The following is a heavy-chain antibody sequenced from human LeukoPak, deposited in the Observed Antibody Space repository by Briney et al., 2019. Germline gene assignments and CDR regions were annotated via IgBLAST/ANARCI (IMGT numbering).Heavy chain of an antibody. D-gene: IGHD3-22*01. Sequence: GGSLRLTCAASGFIFEDYTMRWVRQVPGKTLEWVSLVNWHGTTYYADSLKGRFTISRDSSKNSLYLQMDSLRTEDTALYYCAKDLSYESSGSVIDNWGLGTLVTVSS. CDR3: AKDLSYESSGSVIDN. CDR2: VNWHGTT. V-gene: IGHV3-43*01. J-gene: IGHJ4*02. CDR1: GFIFEDYT.